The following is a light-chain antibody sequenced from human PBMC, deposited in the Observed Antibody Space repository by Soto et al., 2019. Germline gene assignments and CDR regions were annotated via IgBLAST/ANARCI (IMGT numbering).Light chain of an antibody. CDR2: DTS. CDR1: QSVSRNY. CDR3: QQYGSSPRT. Sequence: EIVLTQSPGTLSLSPGERAILSCRASQSVSRNYLAWYQRKPGQAPRLLIYDTSSRATGVPDRFSGSGSGTDFTLTISRLEPEDFAVFYCQQYGSSPRTFGGGTKVEIK. V-gene: IGKV3-20*01. J-gene: IGKJ4*01.